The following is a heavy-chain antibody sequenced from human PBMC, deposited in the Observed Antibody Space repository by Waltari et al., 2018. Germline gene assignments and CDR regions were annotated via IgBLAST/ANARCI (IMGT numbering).Heavy chain of an antibody. CDR3: ARAHWGSGGNPPVD. CDR2: INLGGSER. D-gene: IGHD7-27*01. V-gene: IGHV3-7*01. CDR1: GFTFGDFW. J-gene: IGHJ4*02. Sequence: EVQLVESGGGLVQPGGSLRLSCAAAGFTFGDFWMSWVRQAQGKGLEWVANINLGGSERYYVDSVKGRFTISRDNAKNSLYLQMNNLRAEDTAVYSCARAHWGSGGNPPVDWGQGTLVTVSS.